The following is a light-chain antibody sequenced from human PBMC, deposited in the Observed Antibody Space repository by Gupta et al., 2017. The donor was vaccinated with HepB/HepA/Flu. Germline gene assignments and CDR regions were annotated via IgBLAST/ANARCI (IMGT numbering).Light chain of an antibody. CDR1: SGSVSTNYN. V-gene: IGLV8-61*01. CDR2: NTN. CDR3: ALYMGSGVWV. J-gene: IGLJ3*02. Sequence: QTVVTQEPSLSVSPGGTVTLTCGLSSGSVSTNYNPSWYQQTPGQAPRTLIYNTNARSSGVPDRFSGSILGNKAALTITGAQADDDSDYYCALYMGSGVWVFGGGTKLTVL.